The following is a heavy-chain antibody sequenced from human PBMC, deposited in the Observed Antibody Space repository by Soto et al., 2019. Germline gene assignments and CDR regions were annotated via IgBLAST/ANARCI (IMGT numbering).Heavy chain of an antibody. J-gene: IGHJ6*02. V-gene: IGHV4-59*08. CDR1: GGSMSSYY. D-gene: IGHD3-9*01. CDR2: IYYSGST. Sequence: PSETLPLTGTGSGGSMSSYYWSWIRQPPGKGLEWIGYIYYSGSTNYNPSLKSRVTISVDTSKNQFSLKLSSVTAADTAVYYCARIRAQKYYDILTGYYPYYYYGMDVWGQGTTVTVSS. CDR3: ARIRAQKYYDILTGYYPYYYYGMDV.